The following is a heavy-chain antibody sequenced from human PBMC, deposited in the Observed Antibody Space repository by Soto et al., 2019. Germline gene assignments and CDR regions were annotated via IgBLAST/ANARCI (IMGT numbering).Heavy chain of an antibody. D-gene: IGHD5-18*01. CDR2: ISGSGVST. V-gene: IGHV3-23*01. Sequence: PGGSLRPSCAASGFTFSSYAMSWVRQAPGKGLEWVSAISGSGVSTYYADSVKGRFTISRDNSKNTLYLQMNSLRAEDTAVYYCAKDSGYSYGYDAFDIWGQGTMVTVSS. J-gene: IGHJ3*02. CDR1: GFTFSSYA. CDR3: AKDSGYSYGYDAFDI.